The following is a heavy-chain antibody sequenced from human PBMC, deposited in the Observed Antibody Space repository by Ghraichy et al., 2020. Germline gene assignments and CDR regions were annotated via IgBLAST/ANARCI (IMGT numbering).Heavy chain of an antibody. CDR2: ISSSGSTI. J-gene: IGHJ4*02. V-gene: IGHV3-48*03. CDR3: ALSNYDFWSGYYFDY. D-gene: IGHD3-3*01. CDR1: GFTFSSYE. Sequence: GGSLRLSCAASGFTFSSYEMNWVRQAPGKGLEWVSYISSSGSTIYYADSVKGRFTISRDNAKNSLYLQMNSLRAEDTAVYYCALSNYDFWSGYYFDYWGQGTLVTVSS.